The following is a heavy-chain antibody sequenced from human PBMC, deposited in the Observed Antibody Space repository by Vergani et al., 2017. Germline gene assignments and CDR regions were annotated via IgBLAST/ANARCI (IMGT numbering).Heavy chain of an antibody. CDR3: AKNRRGFDY. D-gene: IGHD3-16*01. J-gene: IGHJ4*02. V-gene: IGHV3-21*04. Sequence: EVQLVESGGGLVQPGRSLRLSCAASGFTFSSYSMNWVRQAPGKGLEWVSSISSSSSYIYYADSVKGRFTISRDNAKNSLYLQMNSLRAEDTAVYYCAKNRRGFDYWGQGTLVTVSS. CDR2: ISSSSSYI. CDR1: GFTFSSYS.